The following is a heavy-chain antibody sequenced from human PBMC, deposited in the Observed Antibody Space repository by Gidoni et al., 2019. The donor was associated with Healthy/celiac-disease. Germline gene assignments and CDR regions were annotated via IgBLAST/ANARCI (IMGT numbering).Heavy chain of an antibody. CDR2: IHPGDSDT. Sequence: EVQLVQSGAEVNKPGESLTISVTVSGSSFTRYWIGWVRQMPGKGLEWLGIIHPGDSDTRYSPSFQGQVTISADKSISTAYLQWSSLKASDTAMYYCARHDGSGSYSDYWGQGTLVTVSS. CDR3: ARHDGSGSYSDY. J-gene: IGHJ4*02. V-gene: IGHV5-51*01. CDR1: GSSFTRYW. D-gene: IGHD3-10*01.